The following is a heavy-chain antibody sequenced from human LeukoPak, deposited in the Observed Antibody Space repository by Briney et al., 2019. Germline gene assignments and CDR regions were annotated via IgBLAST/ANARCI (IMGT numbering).Heavy chain of an antibody. D-gene: IGHD2-2*02. CDR2: INPSSDAT. J-gene: IGHJ4*02. Sequence: GASVKVSCKASGYTSTTYDLHWVRQAPGQGLEWIGVINPSSDATTYAENFQGRVTMTSDTSTSAVYMELSSLRSEDTAVYYCARGYRKTRFDYWGLGTLVTVSS. CDR3: ARGYRKTRFDY. CDR1: GYTSTTYD. V-gene: IGHV1-46*01.